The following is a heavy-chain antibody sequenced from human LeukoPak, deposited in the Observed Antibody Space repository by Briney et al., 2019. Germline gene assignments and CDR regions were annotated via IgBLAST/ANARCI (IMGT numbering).Heavy chain of an antibody. D-gene: IGHD2-2*01. CDR2: IRDDGVNE. J-gene: IGHJ5*02. V-gene: IGHV3-30*02. CDR1: GFTFNIYG. Sequence: GGSLRLSCAASGFTFNIYGMHWLRQAPGKGLGWVAFIRDDGVNEFYADSVKGRFTISRDNSKDTLYLQMNSLRPEDTAIYSCARAPRANCRSTSCYVDWFDPWGQGTLVTVSS. CDR3: ARAPRANCRSTSCYVDWFDP.